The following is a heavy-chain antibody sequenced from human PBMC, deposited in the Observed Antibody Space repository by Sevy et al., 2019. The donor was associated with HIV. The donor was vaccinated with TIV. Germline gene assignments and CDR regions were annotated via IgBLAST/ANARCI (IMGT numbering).Heavy chain of an antibody. Sequence: GGSLRLSCAASGFTFSSYAMSWVRQAPGKGLEWVSAISGSGGSTYYADSVKGRFTVSRDNSKNTLYLQMNSLRAEDTAVYYCAKAWIGGAVAGPVDYWGQGTLVTVSS. CDR1: GFTFSSYA. J-gene: IGHJ4*02. D-gene: IGHD6-19*01. V-gene: IGHV3-23*01. CDR2: ISGSGGST. CDR3: AKAWIGGAVAGPVDY.